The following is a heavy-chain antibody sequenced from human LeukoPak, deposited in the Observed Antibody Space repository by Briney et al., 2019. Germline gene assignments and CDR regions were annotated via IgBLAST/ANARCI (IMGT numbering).Heavy chain of an antibody. Sequence: GGSLRLSCAASGFTFSSYGMHWVRQAPGKGLEWVAVISYDGSKKYYADSVKGRFTISRDNSKNTLYLQMNSLRPEDTAVFYCAKDPSDCSGGGCYFTRFDPWGQGTLVTVSS. J-gene: IGHJ5*02. D-gene: IGHD2-15*01. CDR1: GFTFSSYG. CDR3: AKDPSDCSGGGCYFTRFDP. V-gene: IGHV3-30*18. CDR2: ISYDGSKK.